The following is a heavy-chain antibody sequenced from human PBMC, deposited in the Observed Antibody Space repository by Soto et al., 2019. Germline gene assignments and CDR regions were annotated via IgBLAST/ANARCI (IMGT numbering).Heavy chain of an antibody. CDR1: GFTFTTYY. CDR2: ISGDGSST. CDR3: ARGGRGGFDY. Sequence: PGGSLRLSCAASGFTFTTYYMHWVRQAPGKGLVWVSRISGDGSSTDYADSVKGRFTPSRDNARNTLSLQMSSLRAEDTAVYYCARGGRGGFDYWGQGVLVTVSS. D-gene: IGHD3-16*01. J-gene: IGHJ4*02. V-gene: IGHV3-74*01.